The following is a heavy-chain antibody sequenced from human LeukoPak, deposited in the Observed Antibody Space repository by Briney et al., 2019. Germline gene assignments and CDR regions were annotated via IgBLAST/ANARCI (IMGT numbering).Heavy chain of an antibody. D-gene: IGHD3-3*01. CDR1: GFTVSSNY. Sequence: PGGSLRLSCAASGFTVSSNYMTWVRQAPGKGLEWVSVIYSGGSTYYADSVRGRFTISRDNSRNTLYLQMNSLRAEDTAVYYCARVASYDFYKWFDPWGQGTLATVSS. V-gene: IGHV3-53*01. CDR3: ARVASYDFYKWFDP. J-gene: IGHJ5*02. CDR2: IYSGGST.